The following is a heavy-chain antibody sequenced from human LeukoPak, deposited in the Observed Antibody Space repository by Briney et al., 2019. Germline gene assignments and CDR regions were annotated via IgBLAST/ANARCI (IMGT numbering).Heavy chain of an antibody. CDR1: GGTFSSYA. V-gene: IGHV1-69*05. CDR3: ARVPRLRSGYYTDYYYYMDV. Sequence: SVKVSCKASGGTFSSYAISWVRQAPGQGLEWMGGIIPIFGTANYAQKYQGRVTITTDESTSTAYMELSSLRSEDTAVYYCARVPRLRSGYYTDYYYYMDVWGKGTTVTVSS. CDR2: IIPIFGTA. J-gene: IGHJ6*03. D-gene: IGHD3-3*01.